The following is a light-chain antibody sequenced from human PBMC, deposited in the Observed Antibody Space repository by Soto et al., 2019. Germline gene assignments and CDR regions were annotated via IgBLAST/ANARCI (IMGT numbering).Light chain of an antibody. CDR2: GAS. Sequence: EVVMTQSPATLSVSPGERATLSCRASQSVTNSLAWYQQKPGQVPRLLIYGASTRAAGIPARFSGSGSGTEFTLTISSLQSEDFGVYYCQQYDNWPPRTFGQGTKVDIK. CDR3: QQYDNWPPRT. CDR1: QSVTNS. J-gene: IGKJ1*01. V-gene: IGKV3-15*01.